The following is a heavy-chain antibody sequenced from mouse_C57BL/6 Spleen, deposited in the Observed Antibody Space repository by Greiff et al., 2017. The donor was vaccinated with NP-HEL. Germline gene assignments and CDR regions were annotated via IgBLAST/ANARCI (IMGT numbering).Heavy chain of an antibody. CDR2: ISSGGSYP. J-gene: IGHJ2*01. CDR1: GFTFSSYG. V-gene: IGHV5-6*01. D-gene: IGHD2-2*01. Sequence: EVKLMESGGDLVKPGGSLKLSCAASGFTFSSYGMSWVRQTPDKRLEWVATISSGGSYPYYPDSVKGRFTISRDNAKNTLYLQMSSLKAEDTAMYYCARSTMVTTSYYVDYGGQGTTLTVSS. CDR3: ARSTMVTTSYYVDY.